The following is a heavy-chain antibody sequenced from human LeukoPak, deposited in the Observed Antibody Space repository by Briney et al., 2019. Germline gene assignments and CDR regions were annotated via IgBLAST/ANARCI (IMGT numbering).Heavy chain of an antibody. J-gene: IGHJ4*02. CDR2: ISSSGSAT. V-gene: IGHV3-48*03. D-gene: IGHD3-22*01. Sequence: GGSLRLSCAASGFTFSSYEMNWVRQAPGKGLEWVSYISSSGSATHYADSVKGRFTISRDNAKKSLYLQMNSLRAEDTAVYYCARDNYDSSGYYFDWGQGTLVTVSS. CDR3: ARDNYDSSGYYFD. CDR1: GFTFSSYE.